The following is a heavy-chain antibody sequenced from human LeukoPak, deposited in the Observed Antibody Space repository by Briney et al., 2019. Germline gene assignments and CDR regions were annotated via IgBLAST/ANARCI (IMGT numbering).Heavy chain of an antibody. CDR3: ARGGYYDFWSGYGYYYYYMDV. J-gene: IGHJ6*03. D-gene: IGHD3-3*01. V-gene: IGHV1-46*01. CDR1: GYTFTSYY. Sequence: ASVKVSCKASGYTFTSYYMHWVRQAPGQGLEWMGIVNPSGGSTSYEQKFQGRVTMTRDTSTSTVYMELSSLRSEDTAVYYCARGGYYDFWSGYGYYYYYMDVWGKGTTVTVSS. CDR2: VNPSGGST.